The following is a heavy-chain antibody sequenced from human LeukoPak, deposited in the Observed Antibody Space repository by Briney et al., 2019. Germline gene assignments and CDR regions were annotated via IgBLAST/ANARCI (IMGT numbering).Heavy chain of an antibody. CDR1: GGSISSSSYY. CDR3: ARIFTIFGVVIYFDY. Sequence: PSETLSLTCTVSGGSISSSSYYWGWIRKPPGKGLEWIGSIYYSGSTYYNPSLKSRVTISVDTSKTQFSLKLSSVTAADTAVYYCARIFTIFGVVIYFDYWGQGTLVTVSS. J-gene: IGHJ4*02. V-gene: IGHV4-39*01. D-gene: IGHD3-3*01. CDR2: IYYSGST.